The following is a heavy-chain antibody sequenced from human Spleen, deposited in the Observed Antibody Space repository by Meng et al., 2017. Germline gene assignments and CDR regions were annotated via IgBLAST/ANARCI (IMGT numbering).Heavy chain of an antibody. CDR1: VGSISSGNYH. CDR2: IYTTGIT. CDR3: ATYRAGDGGRGS. V-gene: IGHV4-61*09. J-gene: IGHJ5*02. Sequence: LRLSCTVSVGSISSGNYHWSWIRQPAGKGLEWIGQIYTTGITYYNPSLKNRATISGDTSKNQFSLKLTSVTATDTAIYYCATYRAGDGGRGSWGQGTLVTVSS. D-gene: IGHD3-16*02.